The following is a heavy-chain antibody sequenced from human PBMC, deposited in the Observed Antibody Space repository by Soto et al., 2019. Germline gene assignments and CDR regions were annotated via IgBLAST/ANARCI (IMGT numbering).Heavy chain of an antibody. Sequence: EVQLVESGGGLEKPGGSLRLSCAVSGFTCSNAWMTWIRQAPGTGLEWVGRIKSKRHGGTTDYAAPVKGRFTISRDDSKNTLYLQMDSLKIEDTAVYYCVTELVADYDSNWGQGTLVTVSS. CDR2: IKSKRHGGTT. J-gene: IGHJ4*02. D-gene: IGHD3-22*01. CDR1: GFTCSNAW. V-gene: IGHV3-15*07. CDR3: VTELVADYDSN.